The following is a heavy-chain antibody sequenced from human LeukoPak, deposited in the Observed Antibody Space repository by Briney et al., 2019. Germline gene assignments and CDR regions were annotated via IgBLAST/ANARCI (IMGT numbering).Heavy chain of an antibody. Sequence: PGGSLRLSCAAYGFTFSSYEMNWVRQAPGKGLEWVSYISSSGSTIYYADSVKGRFTISRDNAKNSLYLQMNSLRAEDTAVYYCAREDIVVVPAASVPGMDVWGQGTTVTVSS. CDR3: AREDIVVVPAASVPGMDV. V-gene: IGHV3-48*03. J-gene: IGHJ6*02. CDR2: ISSSGSTI. CDR1: GFTFSSYE. D-gene: IGHD2-2*01.